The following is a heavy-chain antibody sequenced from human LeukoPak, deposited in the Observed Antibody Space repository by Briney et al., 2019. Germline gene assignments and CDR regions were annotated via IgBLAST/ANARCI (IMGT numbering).Heavy chain of an antibody. V-gene: IGHV1-69*13. Sequence: ASVKVSCKASGGTFSSYAISWVRQAPGQGLEWMGGIIPIFGTANYAQKFQGRVTITADESTSTAHMELSSLRSEDTAVYYCARGTEVLRYFDWLLDWGQGTLVTVSS. J-gene: IGHJ4*02. D-gene: IGHD3-9*01. CDR1: GGTFSSYA. CDR2: IIPIFGTA. CDR3: ARGTEVLRYFDWLLD.